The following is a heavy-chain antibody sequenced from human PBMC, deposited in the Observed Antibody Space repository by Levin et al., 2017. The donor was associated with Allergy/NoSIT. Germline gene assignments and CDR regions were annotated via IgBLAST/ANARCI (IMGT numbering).Heavy chain of an antibody. D-gene: IGHD3-3*01. Sequence: PGGSLRLSCAASGFTFSSYAMSWVRQAPGKGLEWVSAISGSGGSTYYADSVKGRFTISRDNSKNTLYLQMNSLRAEDTAVYYCAKDGSVTIFGVVTYYFDYWGQGTLVTVSS. J-gene: IGHJ4*02. V-gene: IGHV3-23*01. CDR3: AKDGSVTIFGVVTYYFDY. CDR2: ISGSGGST. CDR1: GFTFSSYA.